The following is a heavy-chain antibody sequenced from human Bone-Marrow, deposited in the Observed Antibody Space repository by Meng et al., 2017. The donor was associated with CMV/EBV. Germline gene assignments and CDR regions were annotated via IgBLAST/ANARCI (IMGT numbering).Heavy chain of an antibody. CDR3: ARNSSNRAIYDY. J-gene: IGHJ4*02. Sequence: GGSRRLSCAASGLTFSSYGMHWVRQAPGKGLEWVAFIRYDGRNTYYADSVKGRFTIYTDNSKNTPYLQTNRLRAEDTTDYYCARNSSNRAIYDYWGQGTLVTVSS. V-gene: IGHV3-30*02. CDR1: GLTFSSYG. D-gene: IGHD1-7*01. CDR2: IRYDGRNT.